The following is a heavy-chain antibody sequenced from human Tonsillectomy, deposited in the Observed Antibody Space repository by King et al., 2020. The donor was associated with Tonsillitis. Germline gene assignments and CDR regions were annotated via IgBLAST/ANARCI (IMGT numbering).Heavy chain of an antibody. CDR3: TAPPDIVVVPAAPGY. V-gene: IGHV3-15*07. J-gene: IGHJ4*02. D-gene: IGHD2-2*01. CDR2: VKSKTDGGTT. CDR1: GFTFSNAW. Sequence: QLVQSGGGLVKPGGSLRLSCAASGFTFSNAWMNWVRQTPGKWLEWVVRVKSKTDGGTTDYAAPVTGRFSISRDDSKKTLYLQMNSLKTEDTAVYYCTAPPDIVVVPAAPGYWGQGTLVTVSS.